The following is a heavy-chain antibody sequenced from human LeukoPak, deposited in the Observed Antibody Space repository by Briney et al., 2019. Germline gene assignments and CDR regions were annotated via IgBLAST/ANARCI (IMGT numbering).Heavy chain of an antibody. CDR1: GGTFSSYA. V-gene: IGHV1-69*04. J-gene: IGHJ4*02. D-gene: IGHD2-2*01. CDR3: ARANFLYCSSSTCLFDY. CDR2: IIPIFGIA. Sequence: SVEVSCKASGGTFSSYAISWVRQAPGQGLEWMGRIIPIFGIANYAQKFQGRVTITADKSTSTAYMELSSLRSEDTAVYYCARANFLYCSSSTCLFDYWGQGTLVTVSS.